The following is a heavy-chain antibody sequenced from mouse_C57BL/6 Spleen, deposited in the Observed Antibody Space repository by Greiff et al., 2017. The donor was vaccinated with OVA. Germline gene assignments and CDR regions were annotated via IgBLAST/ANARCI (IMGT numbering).Heavy chain of an antibody. CDR1: GFTFSDAW. Sequence: EVKLMESGGGLVQPGGSMKLSCAASGFTFSDAWMDWVRQSPEKGLEWVAEIRNKANNHATYYAESVKGRFTISRDDNKSSVYLQMNRLRAEDTGIYSCTVRYDGYDVPFDYWGQGTTLTVSS. J-gene: IGHJ2*01. D-gene: IGHD2-3*01. V-gene: IGHV6-6*01. CDR3: TVRYDGYDVPFDY. CDR2: IRNKANNHAT.